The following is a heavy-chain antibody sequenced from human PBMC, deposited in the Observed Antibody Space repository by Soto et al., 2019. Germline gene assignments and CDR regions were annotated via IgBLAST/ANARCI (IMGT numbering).Heavy chain of an antibody. J-gene: IGHJ6*02. CDR1: GFTVSSNY. CDR2: IYSGGST. Sequence: GGSLRLSCAASGFTVSSNYMSWVRQAPGKGLEWVSVIYSGGSTYYADSVKGRFTISRHNSKNTLYLQMNSLRAEDTAVYYCARPYYYGSVYGMDVWGQGATVTVS. CDR3: ARPYYYGSVYGMDV. V-gene: IGHV3-53*04. D-gene: IGHD3-10*01.